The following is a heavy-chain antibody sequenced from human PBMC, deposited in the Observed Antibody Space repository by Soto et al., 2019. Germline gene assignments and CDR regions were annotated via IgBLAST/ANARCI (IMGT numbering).Heavy chain of an antibody. CDR1: GYTLTELS. CDR3: ATVSALPGRPPNPYGSGSYYNYDY. CDR2: FDPEDGET. J-gene: IGHJ4*02. D-gene: IGHD3-10*01. Sequence: GASVKVSCKVSGYTLTELSMHWVRQAPGKGLEWMGGFDPEDGETIYAQKFQGRVTMTEDTSTDTAYMELSSLRSEDTAVYYCATVSALPGRPPNPYGSGSYYNYDYWGQGTLVTVSS. V-gene: IGHV1-24*01.